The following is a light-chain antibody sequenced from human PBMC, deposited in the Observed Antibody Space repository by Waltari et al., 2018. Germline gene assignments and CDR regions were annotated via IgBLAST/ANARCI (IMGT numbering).Light chain of an antibody. CDR2: DAS. V-gene: IGKV3-20*01. CDR3: QQYGTSPFT. CDR1: QSVSSSY. Sequence: EIVLTQSPGTLSLTPGERATLSCRASQSVSSSYLAWYQQRPGQAPRLLIYDASIRATGIPDNFSGSGSGTDFTLTISRLEPEDFAVYYCQQYGTSPFTFGPGTKVDIK. J-gene: IGKJ3*01.